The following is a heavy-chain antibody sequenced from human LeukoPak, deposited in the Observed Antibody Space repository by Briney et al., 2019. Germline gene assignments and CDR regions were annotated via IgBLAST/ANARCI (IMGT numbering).Heavy chain of an antibody. J-gene: IGHJ4*02. D-gene: IGHD5/OR15-5a*01. CDR2: IGRDGIKT. V-gene: IGHV3-43*01. CDR3: AKEVPYSVWVSFDS. CDR1: GFPFDAYS. Sequence: GGSLRLSCAASGFPFDAYSMHWIRQAPGGGLEWVSLIGRDGIKTYYADSVKGRFTISRDNSKNSPYLQLNSLTTEDTALYYCAKEVPYSVWVSFDSWGQGTLVTVSS.